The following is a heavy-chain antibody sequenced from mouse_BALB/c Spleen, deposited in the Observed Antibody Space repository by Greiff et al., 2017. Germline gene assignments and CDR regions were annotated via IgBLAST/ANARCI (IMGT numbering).Heavy chain of an antibody. CDR1: GFTFSSFG. CDR2: ISSGSSTI. CDR3: ARSYDYDGGAMDY. Sequence: EVQRVESGGGLVQPGGSRKLSCAASGFTFSSFGMHWVRQAPEKGLEWVAYISSGSSTIYYADTVKGRFTISRDNPKNTLFLQMTSLRSEDTAMYYGARSYDYDGGAMDYWGQGTSVTVSS. D-gene: IGHD2-4*01. J-gene: IGHJ4*01. V-gene: IGHV5-17*02.